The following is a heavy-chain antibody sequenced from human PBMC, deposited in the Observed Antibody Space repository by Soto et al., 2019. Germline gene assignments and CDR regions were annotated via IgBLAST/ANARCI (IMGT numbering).Heavy chain of an antibody. Sequence: QVQLQESGPGLVKPSQALSLTGSVSGGSVNSGDYHWSWVRQSPGKGLEWIGNLYYTGATYYNPSLKSRVTMSVYTSKNQFSLKLSSVTAADTAVYYCARVDSSIWHWLLDYWGQGALVTVSS. J-gene: IGHJ4*02. CDR1: GGSVNSGDYH. D-gene: IGHD6-13*01. CDR3: ARVDSSIWHWLLDY. CDR2: LYYTGAT. V-gene: IGHV4-30-4*01.